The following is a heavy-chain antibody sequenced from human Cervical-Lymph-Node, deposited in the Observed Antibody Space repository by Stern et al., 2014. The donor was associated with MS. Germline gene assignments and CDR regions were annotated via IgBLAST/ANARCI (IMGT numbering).Heavy chain of an antibody. CDR1: GFTFSNYG. CDR2: IWHDGSKT. D-gene: IGHD4-11*01. J-gene: IGHJ4*02. Sequence: VQLVESGGGVVQPGRSLRLSCIASGFTFSNYGMHWVRQAPGKGLGWVATIWHDGSKTYYADSVRGRLTISRDNSKNTLSLQMNSLRVDDTAVYYCVRDWSSNAYKSEDYWGQGTLVTVSS. V-gene: IGHV3-33*01. CDR3: VRDWSSNAYKSEDY.